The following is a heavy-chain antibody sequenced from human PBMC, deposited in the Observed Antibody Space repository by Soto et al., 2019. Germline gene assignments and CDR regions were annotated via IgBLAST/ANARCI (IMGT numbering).Heavy chain of an antibody. D-gene: IGHD3-9*01. CDR1: GFTFQRYT. CDR3: AKDRDPDDRGDIDW. CDR2: IYGSAARV. V-gene: IGHV3-23*01. J-gene: IGHJ4*02. Sequence: EVQLLESGGDLVRPGTSLRLSCAASGFTFQRYTISWVRQAPGKGLEWVSGIYGSAARVFYADSVQGRFTISRDNSRNTVYLKMNTLRVEDTAVYYWAKDRDPDDRGDIDWGGGGPRVPVSS.